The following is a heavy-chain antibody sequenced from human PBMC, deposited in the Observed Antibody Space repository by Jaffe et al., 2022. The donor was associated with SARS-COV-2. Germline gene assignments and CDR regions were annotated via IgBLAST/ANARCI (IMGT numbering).Heavy chain of an antibody. V-gene: IGHV1-69*01. Sequence: QVQLVQSGAEVKKPGSSVKVSCKASGGTFSSYAISWVRQAPGQGLEWMGGIIPIFGTANYAQKFQGRVTITADESTSTAYMELSSLRSEDTAVYYCARGPNYGSGRLYYYYYYMDVWGKGTTVTVSS. CDR2: IIPIFGTA. J-gene: IGHJ6*03. D-gene: IGHD3-10*01. CDR1: GGTFSSYA. CDR3: ARGPNYGSGRLYYYYYYMDV.